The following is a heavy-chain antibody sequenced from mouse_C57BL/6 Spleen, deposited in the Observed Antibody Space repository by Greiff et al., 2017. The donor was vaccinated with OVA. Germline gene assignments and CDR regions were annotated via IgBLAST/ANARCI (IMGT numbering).Heavy chain of an antibody. CDR2: IYPGSGST. CDR3: ARRGYGKDYAMDY. D-gene: IGHD2-1*01. CDR1: GYTFTSYW. V-gene: IGHV1-55*01. Sequence: QVQLQQPGAELVKPGASVKMSCKASGYTFTSYWITWVKQRPGQGLEWMGDIYPGSGSTNYNEKFKSKATLTVDTSSGTAYMQLSSLTSEDSAVYYCARRGYGKDYAMDYWGQGTSVTVAS. J-gene: IGHJ4*01.